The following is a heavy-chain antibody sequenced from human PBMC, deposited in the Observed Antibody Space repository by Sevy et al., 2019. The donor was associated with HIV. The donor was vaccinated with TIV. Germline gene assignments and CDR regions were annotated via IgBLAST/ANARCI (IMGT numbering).Heavy chain of an antibody. CDR3: ARVSESYDSTGYYLGPQYYFDY. Sequence: GGSLRLSCAASGFTFSDYYMSWIRQPPGKGLEWVSYIRSSDEAIFYADSVKGRFTISRDNARNSLYLQMNSLRAEDTAVYYCARVSESYDSTGYYLGPQYYFDYWGQGTLVTVSS. CDR1: GFTFSDYY. CDR2: IRSSDEAI. V-gene: IGHV3-11*01. D-gene: IGHD3-22*01. J-gene: IGHJ4*02.